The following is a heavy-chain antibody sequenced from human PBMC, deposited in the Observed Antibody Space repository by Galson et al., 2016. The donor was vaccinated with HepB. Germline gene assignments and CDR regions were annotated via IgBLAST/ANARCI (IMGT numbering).Heavy chain of an antibody. J-gene: IGHJ4*02. CDR3: ARVFSSSWFYYFDF. D-gene: IGHD6-13*01. Sequence: LKSRVAISVDTSKNQFSLKLTSVTAEDTAVYYCARVFSSSWFYYFDFWGQGIQVTVSS. V-gene: IGHV4-59*01.